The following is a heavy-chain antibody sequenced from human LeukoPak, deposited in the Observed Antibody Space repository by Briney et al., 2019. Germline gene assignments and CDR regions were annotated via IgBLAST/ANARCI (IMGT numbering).Heavy chain of an antibody. Sequence: GGSLRLSCAASGFTFSSYWMSWVRQAPGKGLEWVANIKQDGSEKYYVDSVKGRFTISRDNAKNSLYLQMNSLRAEDTAVYYCARVFSSNWSTLYYFDYWGQGTLVTVSS. D-gene: IGHD6-13*01. CDR3: ARVFSSNWSTLYYFDY. J-gene: IGHJ4*02. V-gene: IGHV3-7*01. CDR2: IKQDGSEK. CDR1: GFTFSSYW.